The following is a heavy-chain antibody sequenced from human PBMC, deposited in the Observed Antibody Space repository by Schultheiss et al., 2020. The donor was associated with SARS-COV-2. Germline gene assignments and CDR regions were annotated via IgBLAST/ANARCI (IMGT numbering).Heavy chain of an antibody. J-gene: IGHJ1*01. CDR2: ISAYNGNT. Sequence: ASVKVSCKASGGTFSSYAISWVRQAPGQRLEWMGWISAYNGNTNYAQKLQGRVTMTTDTSTSTAYMELRSLRSDDTAVYYCARAYGDYGVAEYFQHWGQGTLVTVSS. CDR1: GGTFSSYA. CDR3: ARAYGDYGVAEYFQH. V-gene: IGHV1-18*01. D-gene: IGHD4-17*01.